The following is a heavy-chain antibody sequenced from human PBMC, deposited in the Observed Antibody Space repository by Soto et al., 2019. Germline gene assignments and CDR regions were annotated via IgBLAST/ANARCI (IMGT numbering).Heavy chain of an antibody. CDR2: IIPIFGTA. Sequence: QVQLVQSGAEVKKPGSSVKVSCKASGGTFSSYAISWVRQAPGQGLEWMGGIIPIFGTANYAQKFQGRVTITADESMSTAYMELSSLRSEDTAVYYCANQRPYYDFWSGLDYWGQGTLVTVSS. J-gene: IGHJ4*02. CDR1: GGTFSSYA. CDR3: ANQRPYYDFWSGLDY. D-gene: IGHD3-3*01. V-gene: IGHV1-69*01.